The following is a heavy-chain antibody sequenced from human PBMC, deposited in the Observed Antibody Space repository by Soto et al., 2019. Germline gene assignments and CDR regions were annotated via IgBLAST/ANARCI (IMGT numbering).Heavy chain of an antibody. CDR3: ARGVRYSDWFFDL. Sequence: QVQLQESGPGLVKPSETLSLTCGVSGGSISTYYWSWIRQPPGKGLEWIGYLFYSGSTNYNPSLKSRVTISVDTSKNQLSLKLSSVTAADTAVYYCARGVRYSDWFFDLWGRGTLVTVSS. CDR1: GGSISTYY. D-gene: IGHD3-9*01. CDR2: LFYSGST. V-gene: IGHV4-59*01. J-gene: IGHJ2*01.